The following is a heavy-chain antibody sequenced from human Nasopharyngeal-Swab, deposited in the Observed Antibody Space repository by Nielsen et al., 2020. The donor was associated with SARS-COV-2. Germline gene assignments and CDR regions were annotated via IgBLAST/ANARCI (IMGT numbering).Heavy chain of an antibody. D-gene: IGHD2-15*01. Sequence: GGSLRLSCAASGFTFSSYGMHWVRQAPGKGLEWVAVIWYDGSNKYYADSVKGRFTISRDNSKNTLYLQMNSLRAEDTAVYYCARGSRVGPWCSGGSCYSVVRAFDIWGQGTMVTVSS. CDR3: ARGSRVGPWCSGGSCYSVVRAFDI. V-gene: IGHV3-33*01. CDR1: GFTFSSYG. J-gene: IGHJ3*02. CDR2: IWYDGSNK.